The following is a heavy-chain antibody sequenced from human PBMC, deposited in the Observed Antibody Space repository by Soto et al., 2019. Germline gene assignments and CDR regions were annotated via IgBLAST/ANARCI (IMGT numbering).Heavy chain of an antibody. CDR3: ARGYTIGSYSDY. J-gene: IGHJ4*02. D-gene: IGHD1-26*01. CDR1: GGTFSSYA. Sequence: ASVKVSCKASGGTFSSYAISWVRQAPGQGLEWMGGIIPIFGTANYAQKFQGRVTITADESTSTAYMELSSLRSEDTAVYYCARGYTIGSYSDYCGQGPLVTVYS. CDR2: IIPIFGTA. V-gene: IGHV1-69*13.